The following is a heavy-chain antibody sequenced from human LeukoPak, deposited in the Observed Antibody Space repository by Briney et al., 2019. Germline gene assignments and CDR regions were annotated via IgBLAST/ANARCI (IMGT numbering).Heavy chain of an antibody. D-gene: IGHD3-22*01. J-gene: IGHJ4*02. V-gene: IGHV3-73*01. CDR1: GFTFSGSA. CDR2: IRSKANSYAT. Sequence: PGGSLRLSCAASGFTFSGSAMHWVRQASGKGLEWVGRIRSKANSYATAYAASVKGRFTISRDDSKNTAYLQMNSLKTEDTAVYYCTNPNYYDSSGLWGQGTLVTVSS. CDR3: TNPNYYDSSGL.